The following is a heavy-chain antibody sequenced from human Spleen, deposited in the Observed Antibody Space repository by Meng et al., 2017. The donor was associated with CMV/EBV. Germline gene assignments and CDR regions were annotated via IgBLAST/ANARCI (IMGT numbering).Heavy chain of an antibody. J-gene: IGHJ4*02. CDR1: GFTFSDYY. Sequence: GQLVESGGGVVKTGESLRLSCAGSGFTFSDYYMSWIRQAPGKGLEWVSYISSSSYTNYADSVKGRFTISRDNAKNSLYLQMNSLRAEDTAVYYCARALGSSGLDYWGQGTLVTVSS. D-gene: IGHD3-22*01. CDR2: ISSSSYT. CDR3: ARALGSSGLDY. V-gene: IGHV3-11*05.